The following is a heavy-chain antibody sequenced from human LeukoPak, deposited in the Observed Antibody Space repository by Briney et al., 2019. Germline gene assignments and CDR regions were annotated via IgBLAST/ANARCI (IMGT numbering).Heavy chain of an antibody. V-gene: IGHV1-69*05. D-gene: IGHD3-10*01. CDR3: ARESPHLLWFGELSGGSWFDP. CDR2: IIPIFGTA. J-gene: IGHJ5*02. CDR1: GGTFSSYA. Sequence: ASVKVSCKASGGTFSSYAISWVRQAPGQGLEWMGGIIPIFGTANYAQKLQGRVTMTTDTSTSTAYMELRSLRSDDTAVYYCARESPHLLWFGELSGGSWFDPWGQGTLVTVSS.